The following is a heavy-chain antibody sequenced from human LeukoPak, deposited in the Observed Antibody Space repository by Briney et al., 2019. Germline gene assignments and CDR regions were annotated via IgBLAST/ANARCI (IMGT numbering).Heavy chain of an antibody. CDR2: IYTSGST. J-gene: IGHJ3*02. V-gene: IGHV4-61*02. CDR3: ASQYYDFWSAPDAFDI. CDR1: GGSISSGNYY. Sequence: SQTLSLTCTVSGGSISSGNYYWSWIRQPAGKGLEWIGRIYTSGSTNYNPSLKSRVTISVDTSKNQFSLKLSSVTAADTAVYYCASQYYDFWSAPDAFDIWGQGTMVTVSS. D-gene: IGHD3-3*01.